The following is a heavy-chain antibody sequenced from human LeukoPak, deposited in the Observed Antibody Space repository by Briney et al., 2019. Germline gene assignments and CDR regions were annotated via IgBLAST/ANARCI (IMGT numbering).Heavy chain of an antibody. CDR2: ISSSNSYI. D-gene: IGHD2-15*01. Sequence: GGSLRLSCAASGFTFSSYMNWVRQAPGKGLEWVSSISSSNSYIYYADSVKGRFTISRDNAKNSLYLQMSSLRAEDTAVYYCARDLYCSGGSCPLGYWGQGTLVTVSS. V-gene: IGHV3-21*01. J-gene: IGHJ4*02. CDR1: GFTFSSY. CDR3: ARDLYCSGGSCPLGY.